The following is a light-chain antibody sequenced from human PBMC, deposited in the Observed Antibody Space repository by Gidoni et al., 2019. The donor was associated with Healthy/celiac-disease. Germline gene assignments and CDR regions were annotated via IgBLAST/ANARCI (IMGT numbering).Light chain of an antibody. Sequence: IVLTQSPGTLSLSPGERATLSCRASPSVRSSNLAWYQQKPGKAPRLLIYGASSRATGIPERFSGGGFGTDFTLTISRLEPEDFAVSYCHQYGSSPYTFGQGTKLEIK. CDR2: GAS. V-gene: IGKV3-20*01. CDR3: HQYGSSPYT. CDR1: PSVRSSN. J-gene: IGKJ2*01.